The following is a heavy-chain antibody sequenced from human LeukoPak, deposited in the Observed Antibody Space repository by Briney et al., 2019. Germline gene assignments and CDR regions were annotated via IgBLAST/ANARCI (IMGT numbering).Heavy chain of an antibody. CDR3: AKDLPLRFLEWLFDY. D-gene: IGHD3-3*01. Sequence: GASVKVSCKASGGTFSSYAISWVRQAPGQGLEWMGGIIPIFGTANYAQKFQGRVTITADESTSTAYMELSSLRSEDTAVYYCAKDLPLRFLEWLFDYWGQGTLVTVSS. CDR1: GGTFSSYA. V-gene: IGHV1-69*13. J-gene: IGHJ4*02. CDR2: IIPIFGTA.